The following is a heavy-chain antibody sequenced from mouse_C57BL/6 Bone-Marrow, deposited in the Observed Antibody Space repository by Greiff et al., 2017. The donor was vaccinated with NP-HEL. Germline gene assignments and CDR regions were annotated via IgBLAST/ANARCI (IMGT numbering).Heavy chain of an antibody. D-gene: IGHD2-3*01. CDR2: INYDGSSH. J-gene: IGHJ4*01. CDR3: ARRGIYDGYYIYAMDY. CDR1: GFTFSDYY. Sequence: EVMLVESEGGLVQPGSSMKLSCTASGFTFSDYYMAWVRQVPEKGLEWVANINYDGSSHYYLDSLKSRFIISRDNAKNILYLQMSSLKSEDTATYYGARRGIYDGYYIYAMDYWGQGTSVTVSS. V-gene: IGHV5-16*01.